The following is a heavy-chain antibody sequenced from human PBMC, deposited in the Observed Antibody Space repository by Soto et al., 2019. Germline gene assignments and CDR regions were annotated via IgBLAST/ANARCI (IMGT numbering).Heavy chain of an antibody. J-gene: IGHJ5*02. CDR2: ISAYNGNT. CDR1: GYTYTSNG. V-gene: IGHV1-18*01. CDR3: ARDLDIVVVVATSSWFDP. Sequence: GASVKLSCKDSGYTYTSNGISWVRQAPKQGLEWMGWISAYNGNTNYAQKLQGRVTMTTDTSTSTAYMELRSLRSDDTAVYYCARDLDIVVVVATSSWFDPWGQGTLVTVSS. D-gene: IGHD2-15*01.